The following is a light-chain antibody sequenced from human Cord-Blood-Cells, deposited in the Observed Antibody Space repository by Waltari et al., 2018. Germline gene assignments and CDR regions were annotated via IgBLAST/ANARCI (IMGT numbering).Light chain of an antibody. Sequence: QSALTQPASVSGSPGQSIPISCPVTSSDVGSFNLVSWYQQHPGKAPKLMIYEVSKRPSGVSNRFSGSKSGNTASLTISGLQAEDEADYYCCSYAGSYVFGTGTKVTVL. CDR1: SSDVGSFNL. V-gene: IGLV2-23*02. CDR3: CSYAGSYV. J-gene: IGLJ1*01. CDR2: EVS.